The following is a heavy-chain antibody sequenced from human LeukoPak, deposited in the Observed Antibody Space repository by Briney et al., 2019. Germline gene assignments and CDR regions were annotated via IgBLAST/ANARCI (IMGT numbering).Heavy chain of an antibody. V-gene: IGHV4-34*01. CDR1: GGSFSGYY. Sequence: SETLSLTCAVYGGSFSGYYWSWIRQPPGKGLEWIGEINHSGNTNYNPSLKSRVPISVDTSKNQSSLKLSSVTAADTAVYYCARARVQSLSGWYNYYGMDVWGQGTTVTVSS. D-gene: IGHD6-19*01. CDR2: INHSGNT. J-gene: IGHJ6*02. CDR3: ARARVQSLSGWYNYYGMDV.